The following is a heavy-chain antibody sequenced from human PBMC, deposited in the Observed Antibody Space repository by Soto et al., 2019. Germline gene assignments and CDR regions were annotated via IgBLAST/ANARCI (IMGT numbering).Heavy chain of an antibody. CDR3: ARSAGNAGRFSEY. D-gene: IGHD6-13*01. CDR1: GYSFTSYW. J-gene: IGHJ4*02. CDR2: IYPGDSDT. V-gene: IGHV5-51*01. Sequence: EVQLVQSGAEVKEPGESLKISCKGSGYSFTSYWIGWVRQMPGEGLEWLGVIYPGDSDTRYSPSFQGQVTISVDKSISTAYLQWSSLRASDSAMYYCARSAGNAGRFSEYWDQGTLVTVSS.